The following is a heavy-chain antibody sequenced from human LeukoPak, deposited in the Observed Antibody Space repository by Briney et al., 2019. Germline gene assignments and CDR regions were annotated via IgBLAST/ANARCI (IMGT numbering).Heavy chain of an antibody. CDR2: IKQDGSEK. V-gene: IGHV3-7*01. Sequence: GGSLRLSCAASGFSFSKYWMSWVRQAPGKGLEWVANIKQDGSEKYYVDSVKGRFTISRDNAKNSLYLQMNSLRAEDTSVYYCARDVRGVIGDFYYYYMDVWGKGTTVTVSS. J-gene: IGHJ6*03. CDR3: ARDVRGVIGDFYYYYMDV. CDR1: GFSFSKYW. D-gene: IGHD3-10*02.